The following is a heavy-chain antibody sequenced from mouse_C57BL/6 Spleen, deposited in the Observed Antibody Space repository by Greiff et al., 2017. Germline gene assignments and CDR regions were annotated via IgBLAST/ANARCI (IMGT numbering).Heavy chain of an antibody. Sequence: QVQLQQPGAELVKPGASVKLSCKASGYTFTSYWLHWVKQRPGRGLEWIGRIDPNSGGTKYNEKFKSKATLTVDKPSSTAYMQLSSLTSEDSAVYYCARRATVVATDAMDYWGQGTSVTVSS. V-gene: IGHV1-72*01. CDR2: IDPNSGGT. CDR3: ARRATVVATDAMDY. D-gene: IGHD1-1*01. J-gene: IGHJ4*01. CDR1: GYTFTSYW.